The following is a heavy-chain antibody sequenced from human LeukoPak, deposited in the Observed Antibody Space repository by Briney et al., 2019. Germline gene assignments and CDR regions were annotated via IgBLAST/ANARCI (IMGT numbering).Heavy chain of an antibody. CDR2: IYYSGST. V-gene: IGHV4-61*08. J-gene: IGHJ6*03. CDR3: ARVPVDCSGGSCSDYYYYYMDV. Sequence: SETLSLTCTVSGGSISSGGYYWSWIRQHPGKGLEWIGYIYYSGSTYYNPSLKSRVTISVDTSKNQFSLKLSSVTAADTAVYYCARVPVDCSGGSCSDYYYYYMDVWGKGTTVTVSS. CDR1: GGSISSGGYY. D-gene: IGHD2-15*01.